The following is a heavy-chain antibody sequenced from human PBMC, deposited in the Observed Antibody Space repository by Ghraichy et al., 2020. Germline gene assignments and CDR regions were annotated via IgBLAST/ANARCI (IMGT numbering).Heavy chain of an antibody. Sequence: SVKVSCKTSGGTFSRNAISWVRQAPGQGFEWMGRIIPPLATTNYAQKFQGRVTITADKSTSTSYMELSSLKSEDTAVYYCVRDGRAVDVSWSGYPDNWFDLWGQGSLVTVSS. CDR3: VRDGRAVDVSWSGYPDNWFDL. CDR1: GGTFSRNA. CDR2: IIPPLATT. D-gene: IGHD3-3*01. J-gene: IGHJ5*02. V-gene: IGHV1-69*04.